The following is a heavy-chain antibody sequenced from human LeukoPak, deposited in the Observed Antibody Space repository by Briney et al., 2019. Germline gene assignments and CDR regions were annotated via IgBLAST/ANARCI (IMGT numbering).Heavy chain of an antibody. D-gene: IGHD6-19*01. CDR2: IYTSGST. CDR3: ARHKYSSGWPPEGAFDI. Sequence: PSETLSLTCTVSGGSISSYYWSWIRQPAGKGLEWIGRIYTSGSTNYNPSLKSRVTISVDTSKNQCSLKLSSVTAADTAVYYCARHKYSSGWPPEGAFDIWGQGTMVTVSS. CDR1: GGSISSYY. J-gene: IGHJ3*02. V-gene: IGHV4-4*07.